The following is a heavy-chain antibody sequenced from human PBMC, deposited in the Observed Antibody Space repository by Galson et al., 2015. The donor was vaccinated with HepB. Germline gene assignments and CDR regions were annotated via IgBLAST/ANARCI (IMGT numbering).Heavy chain of an antibody. Sequence: QSGAEVKKPGESLKISCKGSGYSFTSYWIGWVRQMPGKGLEWMGIIYPGDSDTRYSPSFQGQVTISADKSISTAYLQWSSLKASDTAMYYCARHDAPRGKYSYGYYAFDIWGQGTMVTVSS. V-gene: IGHV5-51*01. CDR3: ARHDAPRGKYSYGYYAFDI. CDR2: IYPGDSDT. D-gene: IGHD5-18*01. J-gene: IGHJ3*02. CDR1: GYSFTSYW.